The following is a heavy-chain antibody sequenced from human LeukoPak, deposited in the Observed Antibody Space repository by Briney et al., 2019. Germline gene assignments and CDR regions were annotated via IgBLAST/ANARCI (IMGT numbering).Heavy chain of an antibody. D-gene: IGHD1-26*01. CDR3: VWSSVWEKRFYLDY. Sequence: PGGSLTLSCASAGFIVKPAYVKWVRQAPGKGLEWIGRSRPATEDYATPVKGRFTISRDDSKNMVYLQMSSLLADDTAVYYCVWSSVWEKRFYLDYWAQRTLVTVSS. CDR1: GFIVKPAY. V-gene: IGHV3-15*01. J-gene: IGHJ4*02. CDR2: SRPATE.